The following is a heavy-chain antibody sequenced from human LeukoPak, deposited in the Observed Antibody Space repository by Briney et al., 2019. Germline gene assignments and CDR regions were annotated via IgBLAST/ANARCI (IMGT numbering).Heavy chain of an antibody. Sequence: SETLSLTCTVSSGSISSYYWGWIRQPPGKGLEWVRSIYNGGSTYYNPSLKSRVTIPVDTSTNQFSLRLSSVTAADTAVYYCASPWGYRHTFDYWGQGTLVTVSS. D-gene: IGHD5-12*01. J-gene: IGHJ4*02. V-gene: IGHV4-39*01. CDR3: ASPWGYRHTFDY. CDR1: SGSISSYY. CDR2: IYNGGST.